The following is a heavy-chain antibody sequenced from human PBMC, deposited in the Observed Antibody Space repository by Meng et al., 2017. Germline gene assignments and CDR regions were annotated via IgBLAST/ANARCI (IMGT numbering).Heavy chain of an antibody. Sequence: QVQRGGSWGCGVKPGRSLRLSFAASGLPFSSYAMHWVRQAPGKGLEWVAVISYDGSNKYYADSVKGRFTISRDNSKNTLYLQMNSLRAEDTAVYYCARGRAALQWLADWGQGTLVTVSS. CDR2: ISYDGSNK. CDR3: ARGRAALQWLAD. J-gene: IGHJ4*02. D-gene: IGHD6-19*01. CDR1: GLPFSSYA. V-gene: IGHV3-30*01.